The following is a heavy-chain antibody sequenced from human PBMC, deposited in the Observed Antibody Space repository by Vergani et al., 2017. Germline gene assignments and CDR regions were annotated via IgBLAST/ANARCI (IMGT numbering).Heavy chain of an antibody. CDR3: VRDRPLEFDRDY. V-gene: IGHV3-30-3*01. J-gene: IGHJ4*02. CDR1: GFTFSGYS. CDR2: ISHDGTNR. Sequence: QVRLVQSGGGVVQPGMSLRLSCAASGFTFSGYSMFWVRLSPGQGLEWVTLISHDGTNRHYADSVVGRFTISRDNSKRMVYIQMNNLRPDDTALYYCVRDRPLEFDRDYWGQGTLVTVSS. D-gene: IGHD1-1*01.